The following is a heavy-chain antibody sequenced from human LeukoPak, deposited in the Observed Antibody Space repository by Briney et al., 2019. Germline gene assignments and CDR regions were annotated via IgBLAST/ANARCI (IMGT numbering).Heavy chain of an antibody. V-gene: IGHV4-38-2*02. Sequence: KPSETLSLTCTVSDSSITSTYYWAWFRQPLGKGLEWIATVFRLQTVRTFNNPSLGSRVTMSLDPSHNQFSLNLTSVTAADTALYFCARVLHAPYLIDSWGQGTLVTVPS. J-gene: IGHJ4*02. CDR1: DSSITSTYY. CDR3: ARVLHAPYLIDS. CDR2: VFRLQTVRT. D-gene: IGHD2-8*01.